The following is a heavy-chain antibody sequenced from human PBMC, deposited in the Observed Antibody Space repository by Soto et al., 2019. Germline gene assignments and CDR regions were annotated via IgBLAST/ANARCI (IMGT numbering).Heavy chain of an antibody. V-gene: IGHV1-46*01. CDR3: VRERLPITMIVVPSYNWFDP. D-gene: IGHD3-22*01. CDR1: GYTFTSYY. J-gene: IGHJ5*02. Sequence: ASVKVSCKASGYTFTSYYMHWVRQAPGQGLEWMGIINPSGGSTSYAQKFQGRVTMTRDTSTSTVYMELSSLRSEDTAVYYCVRERLPITMIVVPSYNWFDPWGQGTLVTVSS. CDR2: INPSGGST.